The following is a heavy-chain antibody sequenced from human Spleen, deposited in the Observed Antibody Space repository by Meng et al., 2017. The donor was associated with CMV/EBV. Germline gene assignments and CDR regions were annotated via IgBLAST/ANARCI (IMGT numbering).Heavy chain of an antibody. J-gene: IGHJ5*02. D-gene: IGHD2-21*01. CDR3: ARDLDRCGGDCFSPSYRFDP. V-gene: IGHV4-61*01. CDR2: VYYTGTT. Sequence: SAHYYWTWIRQPPWKGLEWIGCVYYTGTTNYSPSLDSRVTISLDTSKNQFSLKLSSVTAADTAIYYCARDLDRCGGDCFSPSYRFDPWGQGTLVTVSS. CDR1: SAHYY.